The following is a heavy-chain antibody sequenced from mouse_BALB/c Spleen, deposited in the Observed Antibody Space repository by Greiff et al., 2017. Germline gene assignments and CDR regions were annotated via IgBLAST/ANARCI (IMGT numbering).Heavy chain of an antibody. D-gene: IGHD2-10*02. V-gene: IGHV1-54*01. Sequence: QVQLQQSGAELVRPGTSVKVSCKASGYAFTNYLIEWVKQRPGQGLEWIGVINPGSGGTNYNEKFKGKATLTADKSSSTAYMQLSSLTSDDSAVYFCARGEYGNYTFAYWGQGTLVTVSA. CDR3: ARGEYGNYTFAY. CDR1: GYAFTNYL. CDR2: INPGSGGT. J-gene: IGHJ3*01.